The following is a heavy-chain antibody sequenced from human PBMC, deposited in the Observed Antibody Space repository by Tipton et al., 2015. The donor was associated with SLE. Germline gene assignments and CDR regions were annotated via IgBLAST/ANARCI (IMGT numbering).Heavy chain of an antibody. CDR1: GPSINTYY. CDR3: ARASWDYRGSGSFSDY. CDR2: IFSSGYT. J-gene: IGHJ4*02. Sequence: TLSLTCTVSGPSINTYYWTWIRQPAGKGLEWIGRIFSSGYTNYNPSLKSRVTLSVDTSKNQFSLKLSSVTAADTAVYYCARASWDYRGSGSFSDYWGQGTLVTVSS. V-gene: IGHV4-4*07. D-gene: IGHD3-10*01.